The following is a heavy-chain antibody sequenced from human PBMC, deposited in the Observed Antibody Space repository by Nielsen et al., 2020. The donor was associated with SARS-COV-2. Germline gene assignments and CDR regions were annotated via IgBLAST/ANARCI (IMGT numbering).Heavy chain of an antibody. CDR1: GGSISSGGYY. Sequence: SETLSLTCTVSGGSISSGGYYWSWIRQHPGKGLEWIGYIYYSGSTYYNPSLKSRVTISVDTSKNQFSLKLSSVTAADTAVYYCARVPLLSGYCSGGSCSGIDYWGQGTLVTVSS. V-gene: IGHV4-31*03. D-gene: IGHD2-15*01. J-gene: IGHJ4*02. CDR3: ARVPLLSGYCSGGSCSGIDY. CDR2: IYYSGST.